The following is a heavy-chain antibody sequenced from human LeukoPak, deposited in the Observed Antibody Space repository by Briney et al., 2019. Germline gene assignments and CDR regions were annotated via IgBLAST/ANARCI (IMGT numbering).Heavy chain of an antibody. CDR2: IRYDGSNK. CDR3: AKDLTVTHTTFDI. Sequence: GGSLRLSCAASGFTFSSYGMPWVRQAPGKGLEWVAFIRYDGSNKYYADSVKGRFTISRDNSKNTLYLQMNSLRAEDTAVYYCAKDLTVTHTTFDIWGQGTMVTVSS. J-gene: IGHJ3*02. D-gene: IGHD4-11*01. CDR1: GFTFSSYG. V-gene: IGHV3-30*02.